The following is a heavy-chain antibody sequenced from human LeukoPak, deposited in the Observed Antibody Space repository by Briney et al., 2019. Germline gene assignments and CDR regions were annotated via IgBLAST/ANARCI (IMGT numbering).Heavy chain of an antibody. CDR2: IYYSGST. J-gene: IGHJ5*02. D-gene: IGHD3-10*02. CDR1: GGSISSYY. CDR3: ARSAGYYLPNP. V-gene: IGHV4-59*12. Sequence: PSETLSLTCTVSGGSISSYYWSWIRQPPGKGLEWIGYIYYSGSTNYNPSLKSRVTISVDTSKNQFSLKLSSVTAADTAVYYCARSAGYYLPNPWGQGTLVTVSS.